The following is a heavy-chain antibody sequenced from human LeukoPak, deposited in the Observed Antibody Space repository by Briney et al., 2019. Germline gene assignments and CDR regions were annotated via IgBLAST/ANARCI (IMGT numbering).Heavy chain of an antibody. V-gene: IGHV3-33*08. D-gene: IGHD5-12*01. CDR1: GFTFSSYW. CDR3: WLPDAFDI. J-gene: IGHJ3*02. Sequence: GGSLRLSCAASGFTFSSYWMSWVRQAPGKGLEWVAVIWYDGSNKYYADSVKGRFTISRDNSKNTLYLQMNSLRAEDTAVYYCWLPDAFDIWGQGTMVTVSS. CDR2: IWYDGSNK.